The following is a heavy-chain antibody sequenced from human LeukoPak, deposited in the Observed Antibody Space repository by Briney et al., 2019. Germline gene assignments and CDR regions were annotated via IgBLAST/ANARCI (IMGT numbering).Heavy chain of an antibody. CDR2: INHSGST. Sequence: PSETLSLTCTVSGGSISGNFWSWIRQPPGKGLEWIGEINHSGSTNYNPSLKSRVTISVDTSKNQFSLKPSSVTAADTAVYYCARAGLRFLEWLPKSLCFDYWGQGTLVTVSS. CDR1: GGSISGNF. J-gene: IGHJ4*02. D-gene: IGHD3-3*01. V-gene: IGHV4-34*01. CDR3: ARAGLRFLEWLPKSLCFDY.